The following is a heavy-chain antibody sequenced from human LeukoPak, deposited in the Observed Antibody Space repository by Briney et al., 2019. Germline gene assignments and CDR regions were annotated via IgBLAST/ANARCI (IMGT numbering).Heavy chain of an antibody. CDR1: GFTFSSYG. D-gene: IGHD3-10*01. CDR2: IWYDGRNK. J-gene: IGHJ4*02. Sequence: GRSLRLSCAASGFTFSSYGMHWVRQAPGKGMEWVAVIWYDGRNKYYGSSVKGRFTISRDNSKNTLYLQMNSLRAEDTAVYYCARDRYGSEVWYFDNWGQGTLVTVSS. CDR3: ARDRYGSEVWYFDN. V-gene: IGHV3-33*01.